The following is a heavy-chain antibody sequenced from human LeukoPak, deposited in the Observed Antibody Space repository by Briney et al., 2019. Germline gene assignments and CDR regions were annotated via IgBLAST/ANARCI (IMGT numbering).Heavy chain of an antibody. CDR2: ISAHNGIT. Sequence: ASVKVSCKTSGYTFTNYGVNWVRQAPGQGLEWMGWISAHNGITNYAQNLQGRVTRTTDTSTSTAYMELSSLRSEDTAVYYCARDDYGDHETSWAYYYYMDVWGKGTTVAVSS. D-gene: IGHD4-17*01. CDR1: GYTFTNYG. J-gene: IGHJ6*03. V-gene: IGHV1-18*01. CDR3: ARDDYGDHETSWAYYYYMDV.